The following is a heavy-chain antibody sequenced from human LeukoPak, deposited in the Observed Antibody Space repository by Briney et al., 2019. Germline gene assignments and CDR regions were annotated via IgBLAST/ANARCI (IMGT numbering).Heavy chain of an antibody. V-gene: IGHV3-73*01. CDR2: IRSKANSYAT. D-gene: IGHD1-26*01. CDR1: GFTFSGSA. J-gene: IGHJ4*02. CDR3: TSLSASYSGSYEVPRDY. Sequence: PGRSLRLSCAASGFTFSGSAMHWVRRASGKGLEWVGRIRSKANSYATAYAASVKGRFTISRDDSKNTAYLQMNSLKTEDTAVYYCTSLSASYSGSYEVPRDYWGQGTLVTVSS.